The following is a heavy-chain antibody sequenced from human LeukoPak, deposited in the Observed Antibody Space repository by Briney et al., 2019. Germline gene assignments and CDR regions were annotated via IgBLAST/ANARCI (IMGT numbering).Heavy chain of an antibody. CDR3: ARDGPGCSSTSCYTFPDRWFDP. V-gene: IGHV6-1*01. D-gene: IGHD2-2*02. CDR1: GDSVSSNSAA. Sequence: SQTLSLTCAISGDSVSSNSAAWNWIRQSPSRGLEWLGRTYYRSKWYNDYAVSVKSRITINPDTSKNQFSLQLNSVTPEDTAVYYCARDGPGCSSTSCYTFPDRWFDPWGQGTLVTVSS. J-gene: IGHJ5*02. CDR2: TYYRSKWYN.